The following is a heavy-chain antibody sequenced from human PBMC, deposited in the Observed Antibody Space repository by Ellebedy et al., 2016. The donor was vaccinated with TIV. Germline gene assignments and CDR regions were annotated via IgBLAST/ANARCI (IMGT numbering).Heavy chain of an antibody. Sequence: GESLKISCAASGFSFTSFAMSWVRQAPGKGLEWVSSIINTGGTTYYADFVKGRFIISRDNSRNTLYLQMNSLRAEDSAIYYCAKDQVGGDGRWVFDIWGQGKMVTVSS. CDR1: GFSFTSFA. CDR2: IINTGGTT. J-gene: IGHJ3*02. CDR3: AKDQVGGDGRWVFDI. D-gene: IGHD3-16*01. V-gene: IGHV3-23*01.